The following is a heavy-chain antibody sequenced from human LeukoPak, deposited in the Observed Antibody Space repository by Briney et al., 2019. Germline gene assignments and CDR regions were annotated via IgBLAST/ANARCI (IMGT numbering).Heavy chain of an antibody. J-gene: IGHJ4*02. Sequence: GGSLRLSCAASGFTFSSYWMSWVRQAPGKGLEWVANIKQDGSEKYYVDSVKGRFTISRDNAKNSLYLQMNSLRAEDTAVYYCARDRDYGDRPSSNPDDYWAREPWSPSPQ. CDR3: ARDRDYGDRPSSNPDDY. V-gene: IGHV3-7*01. CDR2: IKQDGSEK. D-gene: IGHD4-17*01. CDR1: GFTFSSYW.